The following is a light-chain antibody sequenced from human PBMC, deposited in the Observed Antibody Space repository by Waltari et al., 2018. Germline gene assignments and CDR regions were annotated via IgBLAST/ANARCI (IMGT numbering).Light chain of an antibody. Sequence: QSALTQPPSASGSPGQSVTISCTGTSSDVGGYNWVSWYQQHPGKAPKLMIYDVSNRPSGVPERFSGSKSGNTASLTVSGLQAEDEADYYCSSYAGSNNYVFGTGTTVTVL. J-gene: IGLJ1*01. CDR2: DVS. CDR1: SSDVGGYNW. V-gene: IGLV2-8*01. CDR3: SSYAGSNNYV.